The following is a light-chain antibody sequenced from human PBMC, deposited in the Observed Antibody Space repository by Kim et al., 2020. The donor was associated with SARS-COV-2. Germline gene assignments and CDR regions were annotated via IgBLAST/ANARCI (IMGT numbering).Light chain of an antibody. V-gene: IGKV3-15*01. J-gene: IGKJ2*01. CDR1: QSVRSS. CDR3: HQYNNWPPYT. CDR2: GAS. Sequence: VSPGDRATLSCRASQSVRSSLAWYQQKPGQAPRLLIYGASTRATGIPARFSGSGSGTEFTLTISSLQSEDFAVYYCHQYNNWPPYTFGQGTKLEI.